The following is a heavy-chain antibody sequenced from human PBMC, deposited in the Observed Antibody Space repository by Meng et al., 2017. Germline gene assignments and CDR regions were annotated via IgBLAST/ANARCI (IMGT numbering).Heavy chain of an antibody. CDR1: GGSISSGSYY. V-gene: IGHV4-61*02. CDR2: IYTSGST. J-gene: IGHJ5*02. CDR3: AREAYYYDSSGYYYGWFDP. Sequence: QGPLQWPGPGRVNPYQPPPLTCTVSGGSISSGSYYWSWIRQPAGKGLEWIGRIYTSGSTNYNPSLKSRVTISVDTSKNQFSLKLSSVTAADTAVYYCAREAYYYDSSGYYYGWFDPWGQGTLVTVSS. D-gene: IGHD3-22*01.